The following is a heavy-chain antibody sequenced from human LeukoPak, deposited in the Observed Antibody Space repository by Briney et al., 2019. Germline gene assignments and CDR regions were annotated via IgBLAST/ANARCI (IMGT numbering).Heavy chain of an antibody. D-gene: IGHD2-21*01. J-gene: IGHJ5*02. CDR2: IYYSGST. V-gene: IGHV4-34*01. CDR3: ASEHRREWFDP. CDR1: GGSFSGYY. Sequence: PSETLSLTCAVYGGSFSGYYWSWIRQPPGKGLEWIGSIYYSGSTYYNPSLKSRVTISVDTSKNQFSLKLSSVTAADTAVYYCASEHRREWFDPWGQGTLVTVSS.